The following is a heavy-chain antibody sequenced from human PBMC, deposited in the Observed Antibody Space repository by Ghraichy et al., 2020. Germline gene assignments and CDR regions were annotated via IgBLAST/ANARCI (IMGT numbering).Heavy chain of an antibody. CDR1: GGSISSYY. D-gene: IGHD6-19*01. V-gene: IGHV4-59*01. J-gene: IGHJ4*02. Sequence: SETLSLTCTVSGGSISSYYWSWIRQPPGKGLEWIGYIYYSGSTNYNPSLKSRVTISVDTSKNQFSLKLSSVTAADTAVYYCARGVESSGWYDLFDYWGQGTLVTVSS. CDR3: ARGVESSGWYDLFDY. CDR2: IYYSGST.